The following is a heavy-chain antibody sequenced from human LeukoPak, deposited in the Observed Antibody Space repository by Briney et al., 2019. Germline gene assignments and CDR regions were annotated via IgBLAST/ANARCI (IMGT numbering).Heavy chain of an antibody. D-gene: IGHD2-21*01. Sequence: PGGSPRLSCAASGFTFSRNAMGWVRQAPGKGLEWVSAIGSDTNTHYADSVKGRFTISRDNTQNTLSLQMSSLRAEDTAVYYCVKDLFRWSFDSWGQGILVTVSS. J-gene: IGHJ4*02. CDR1: GFTFSRNA. CDR2: IGSDTNT. V-gene: IGHV3-23*01. CDR3: VKDLFRWSFDS.